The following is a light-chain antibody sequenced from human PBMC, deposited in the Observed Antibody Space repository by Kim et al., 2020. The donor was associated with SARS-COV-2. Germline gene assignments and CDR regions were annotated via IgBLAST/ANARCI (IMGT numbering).Light chain of an antibody. CDR3: QAGDSSTHNYV. CDR2: QDN. CDR1: KLGDKY. V-gene: IGLV3-1*01. Sequence: SYELTQPPSVSVSPGQTASITCSGYKLGDKYVSWYQQKPGQSPVEVIYQDNQRPSGIPERFSGSNSGNTAPLTISGTQAMDEADYYCQAGDSSTHNYVFGAGTKVTVL. J-gene: IGLJ1*01.